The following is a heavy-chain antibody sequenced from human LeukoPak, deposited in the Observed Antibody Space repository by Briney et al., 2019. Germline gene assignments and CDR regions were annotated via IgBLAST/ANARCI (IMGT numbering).Heavy chain of an antibody. J-gene: IGHJ5*02. CDR1: GFTFSDYY. Sequence: GGSLRLSCAASGFTFSDYYMNWIRQAPGKGLEWLSYISTSSSYTDYADSVKGRFTISRDNAMNLLYLQMNSLRAEDTAVYYCAGTRQLHAGFDPWGQGTLVTVSS. D-gene: IGHD6-6*01. V-gene: IGHV3-11*03. CDR3: AGTRQLHAGFDP. CDR2: ISTSSSYT.